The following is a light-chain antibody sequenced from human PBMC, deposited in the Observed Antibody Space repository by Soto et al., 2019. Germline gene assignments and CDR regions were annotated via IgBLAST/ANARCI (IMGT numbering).Light chain of an antibody. V-gene: IGKV3-20*01. J-gene: IGKJ3*01. Sequence: EIVLTQSPGTLSLSPGERATLSCRASQSVSSSYLAWYQQKPGQAPRLLIYGASSRATGNPDRFSGSGSGTDFTLTISRLEPEDFAVYYCQQYGSSPVVTFGPGTKVDIK. CDR3: QQYGSSPVVT. CDR2: GAS. CDR1: QSVSSSY.